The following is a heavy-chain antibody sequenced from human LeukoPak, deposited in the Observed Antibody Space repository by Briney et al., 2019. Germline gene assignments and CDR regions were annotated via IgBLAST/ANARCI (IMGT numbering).Heavy chain of an antibody. Sequence: GGSLGLSCAASGFTFSSYSMNWVRQAPGKGLEWVSYISSSSSTIYYADSVKGRFTISRDNAKNSLYLQMNSLRADDTSMYYCVTDLHGINWYVDWGQGTLVIVSS. D-gene: IGHD1-20*01. J-gene: IGHJ4*02. V-gene: IGHV3-48*01. CDR3: VTDLHGINWYVD. CDR2: ISSSSSTI. CDR1: GFTFSSYS.